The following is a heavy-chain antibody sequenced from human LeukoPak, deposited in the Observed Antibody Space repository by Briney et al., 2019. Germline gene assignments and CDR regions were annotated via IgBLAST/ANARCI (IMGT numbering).Heavy chain of an antibody. V-gene: IGHV4-39*07. Sequence: SETLSLTCTVSGGSISSSSYYWGWIRQPPGKGLEWIGSIYYSGSTNYNPSLKSRVTISVDTSKNQFSLKLSSVTAADTAVYYCARDFGYSSRWSVLDCWGQGTLVTVSS. D-gene: IGHD6-13*01. CDR3: ARDFGYSSRWSVLDC. J-gene: IGHJ4*02. CDR2: IYYSGST. CDR1: GGSISSSSYY.